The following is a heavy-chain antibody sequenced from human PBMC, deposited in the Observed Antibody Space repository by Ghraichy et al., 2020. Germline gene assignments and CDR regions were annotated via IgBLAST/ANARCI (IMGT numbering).Heavy chain of an antibody. CDR1: GFSFSSYA. D-gene: IGHD4-17*01. CDR2: ISYDGTNK. V-gene: IGHV3-30-3*01. Sequence: SCTASGFSFSSYALHWVRQAPGTGLEWVTVISYDGTNKYYAESVKGRFTSSRDNSKDTLYLQMSNLRPEDTALYHGAGRYVTTATAAPMDVWGQGATVTVS. CDR3: AGRYVTTATAAPMDV. J-gene: IGHJ6*02.